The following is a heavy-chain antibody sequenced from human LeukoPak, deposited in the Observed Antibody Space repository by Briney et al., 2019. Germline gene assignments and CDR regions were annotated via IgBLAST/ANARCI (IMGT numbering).Heavy chain of an antibody. CDR2: INHSGST. D-gene: IGHD4-17*01. CDR1: GGSFSGYY. V-gene: IGHV4-34*01. Sequence: SETLSLTCAVYGGSFSGYYWSWIRQPPGKGLEWIGEINHSGSTNYNPSLKSRVTISVDTSKNQFSLKLSSVTAADTAVYYCARGSDYGDYVAAFEVWGQGTMVTVSS. J-gene: IGHJ3*01. CDR3: ARGSDYGDYVAAFEV.